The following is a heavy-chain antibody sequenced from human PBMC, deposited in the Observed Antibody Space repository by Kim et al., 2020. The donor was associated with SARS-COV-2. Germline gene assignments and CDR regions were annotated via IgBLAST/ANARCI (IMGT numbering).Heavy chain of an antibody. Sequence: LKSRVTISVDTSKNQFSLKLSSVTAADTAVYYCARRATFGVVIDEYYFDYWGQGTLVTVSS. V-gene: IGHV4-39*01. D-gene: IGHD3-3*01. CDR3: ARRATFGVVIDEYYFDY. J-gene: IGHJ4*02.